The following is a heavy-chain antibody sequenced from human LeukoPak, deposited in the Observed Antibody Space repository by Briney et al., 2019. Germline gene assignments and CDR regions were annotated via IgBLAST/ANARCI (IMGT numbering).Heavy chain of an antibody. J-gene: IGHJ4*02. CDR3: ATAWGY. CDR2: ISPDGSST. V-gene: IGHV3-74*01. D-gene: IGHD2-21*02. Sequence: GGSLRLSCVASQFTFKNYWMHWVRQAPGRGLVWLSYISPDGSSTRYADSVRGRFTISRDNAKNTLYLQMNSLRAEDTAVYFCATAWGYWGQGTLVTVSS. CDR1: QFTFKNYW.